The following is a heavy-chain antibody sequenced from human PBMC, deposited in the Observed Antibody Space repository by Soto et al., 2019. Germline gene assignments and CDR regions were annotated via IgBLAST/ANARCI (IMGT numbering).Heavy chain of an antibody. V-gene: IGHV4-59*01. CDR3: ARNIAAAGTIFDY. Sequence: SETLSLTCTVSGGSISSYYWSWIRQPPGKGLEWIGYIYYSGSTNYNPSLKSRVTISVDTSKNQFSLKLSSVTAADTAVYYCARNIAAAGTIFDYWGQGTLVTVSS. CDR2: IYYSGST. CDR1: GGSISSYY. D-gene: IGHD6-13*01. J-gene: IGHJ4*02.